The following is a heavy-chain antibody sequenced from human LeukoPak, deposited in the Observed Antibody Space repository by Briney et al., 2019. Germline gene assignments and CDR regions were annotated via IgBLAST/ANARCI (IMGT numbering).Heavy chain of an antibody. CDR3: ARFALSSSLDY. Sequence: GESLKISCKGSGYIFTSYWIAWVRQVPGKGLEWMGIIYPGYSDTRYSPSFQGQVTFSVDTSTSTVYLQWSSLKASDTAIYYCARFALSSSLDYWGQGTLVTVSP. D-gene: IGHD6-13*01. CDR1: GYIFTSYW. V-gene: IGHV5-51*01. CDR2: IYPGYSDT. J-gene: IGHJ4*02.